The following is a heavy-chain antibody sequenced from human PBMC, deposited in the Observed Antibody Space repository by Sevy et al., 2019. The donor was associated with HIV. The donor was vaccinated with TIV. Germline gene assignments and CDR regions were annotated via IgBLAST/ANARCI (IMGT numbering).Heavy chain of an antibody. D-gene: IGHD3-22*01. CDR3: AKEGQGEYYDSSGSFDY. J-gene: IGHJ4*02. V-gene: IGHV3-23*01. CDR1: GFTFSSYA. CDR2: ISGSGRIT. Sequence: GGSLRLSCAASGFTFSSYAMSWVRQAPGKGLEWVSAISGSGRITYYADSVKGRFTISRDNSKNTLYLQMNSLRAEGPAVYYCAKEGQGEYYDSSGSFDYWGEGTLVTVS.